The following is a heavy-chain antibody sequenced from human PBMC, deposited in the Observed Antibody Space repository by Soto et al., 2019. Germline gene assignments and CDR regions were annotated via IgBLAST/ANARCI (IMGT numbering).Heavy chain of an antibody. J-gene: IGHJ5*02. CDR2: ISAYNGNT. Sequence: ASLKVSCKASGYTFTSYGISWVRQAPGQGLEWMGWISAYNGNTNYAQKLQGRVTMTTDTSTSTAYMELRSLRSDDTAVYYCERGEQLVAGPWFDPWGQGTLVPVSS. V-gene: IGHV1-18*01. CDR1: GYTFTSYG. D-gene: IGHD6-6*01. CDR3: ERGEQLVAGPWFDP.